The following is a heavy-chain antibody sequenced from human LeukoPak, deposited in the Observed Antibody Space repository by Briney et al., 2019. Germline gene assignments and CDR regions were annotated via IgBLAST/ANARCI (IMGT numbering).Heavy chain of an antibody. CDR3: ARHLALTGYAEPFDY. CDR2: FNHNWGA. D-gene: IGHD3-9*01. V-gene: IGHV4-34*01. CDR1: SGSFSGYY. Sequence: SETLSLTCAAYSGSFSGYYWTWFRQPPGKGLEWIGEFNHNWGAKYNPSLKSRVTISVDTSKNHLSLSLNSVTAAGTAVYYCARHLALTGYAEPFDYRGQGTLVTVSS. J-gene: IGHJ4*02.